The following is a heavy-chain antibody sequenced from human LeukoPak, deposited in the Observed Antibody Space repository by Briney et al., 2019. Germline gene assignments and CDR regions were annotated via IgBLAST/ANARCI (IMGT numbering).Heavy chain of an antibody. V-gene: IGHV4-34*01. CDR3: ARIGMDDPITKITMVRGGSIDY. D-gene: IGHD3-10*01. Sequence: SETLSLTCTVSGGSISSYYWSWIRQPPGKGLEWIGEINHSGSTNYNPSLKSRVTISVDTSKNQFSLKLSSVTAADTAVYYCARIGMDDPITKITMVRGGSIDYWGQGTLVTVSS. CDR2: INHSGST. J-gene: IGHJ4*02. CDR1: GGSISSYY.